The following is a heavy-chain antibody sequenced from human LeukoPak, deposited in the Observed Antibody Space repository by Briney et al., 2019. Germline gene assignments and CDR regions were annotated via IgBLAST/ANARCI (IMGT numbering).Heavy chain of an antibody. J-gene: IGHJ3*02. CDR2: IYTSGST. D-gene: IGHD4-17*01. CDR3: ARDYGDYAGDVFDI. CDR1: GGSISSYY. V-gene: IGHV4-4*07. Sequence: PSETLSLTCTVSGGSISSYYWSWIRQPAGKGLEWIGRIYTSGSTNYNSSLKSRVTMSVDTSKNQFSLKLSSVTAADTAVYYCARDYGDYAGDVFDIWGQGTMVTVSS.